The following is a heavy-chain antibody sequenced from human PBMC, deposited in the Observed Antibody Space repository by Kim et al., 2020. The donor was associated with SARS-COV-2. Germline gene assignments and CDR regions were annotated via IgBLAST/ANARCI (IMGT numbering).Heavy chain of an antibody. Sequence: GGSPRLSCAASGFTFSSYAMSWVRQAPGKGLEWVSAISGSGGSTYYADSVKGRFTISRDNSKNTLYLQMNSLRAEDTAVYYCAKAAGADYYGSEPFDYWGQGTLVTVSS. V-gene: IGHV3-23*01. CDR2: ISGSGGST. CDR3: AKAAGADYYGSEPFDY. D-gene: IGHD3-10*01. J-gene: IGHJ4*02. CDR1: GFTFSSYA.